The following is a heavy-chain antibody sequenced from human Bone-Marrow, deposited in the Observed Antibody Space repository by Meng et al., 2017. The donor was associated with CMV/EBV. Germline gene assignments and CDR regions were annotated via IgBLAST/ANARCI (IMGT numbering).Heavy chain of an antibody. V-gene: IGHV4-61*01. CDR2: IYYSGST. CDR3: ARAGGSGFLEWLSLDY. D-gene: IGHD3-3*01. Sequence: SETLSLTCTVSGGSISSSSYYWSWIRQPPGKGLEWIGYIYYSGSTNYNPSLKSRVTISVDTSKNQFSLKLSSVTAADTAVYYCARAGGSGFLEWLSLDYWGQGTRVTVSS. J-gene: IGHJ4*02. CDR1: GGSISSSSYY.